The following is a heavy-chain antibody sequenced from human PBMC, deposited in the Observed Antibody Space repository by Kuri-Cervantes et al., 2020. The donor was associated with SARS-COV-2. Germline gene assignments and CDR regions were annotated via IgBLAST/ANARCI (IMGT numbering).Heavy chain of an antibody. J-gene: IGHJ3*02. CDR2: ISGSGGST. CDR1: GFTFSSYA. V-gene: IGHV3-23*01. Sequence: GESLKISCAASGFTFSSYAMSWVRQAPGKGLEWVSAISGSGGSTYYADSVKGRFTISRDNSKNTLYLQMNSLRAEDTAVYYCAKGPGGATGAFDIWGQGTMVTVSS. CDR3: AKGPGGATGAFDI. D-gene: IGHD1-26*01.